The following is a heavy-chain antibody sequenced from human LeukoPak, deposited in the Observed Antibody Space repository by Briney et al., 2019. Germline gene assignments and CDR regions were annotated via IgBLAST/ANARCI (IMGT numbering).Heavy chain of an antibody. D-gene: IGHD4-17*01. CDR1: GFTFSSYS. CDR2: ISSSSSYI. Sequence: GGSLRLSYAASGFTFSSYSMNWVRQAPGKGLEWFTSISSSSSYIYYADSVKGRFTISRDNAKNSLYLQMNSLRAEDTAVYYCARGAGRGSTVTTDYWGQGTLVTVSS. J-gene: IGHJ4*02. V-gene: IGHV3-21*01. CDR3: ARGAGRGSTVTTDY.